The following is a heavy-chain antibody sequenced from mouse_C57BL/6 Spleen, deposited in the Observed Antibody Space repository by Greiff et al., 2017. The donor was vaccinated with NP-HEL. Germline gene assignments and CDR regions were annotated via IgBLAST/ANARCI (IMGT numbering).Heavy chain of an antibody. CDR3: ASNPYYYGSSYWYFDV. D-gene: IGHD1-1*01. V-gene: IGHV1-50*01. CDR2: IDPSDSYT. Sequence: QVQLQQPGAELVKPGASVKLSCKASGYTFTSYWMQWVKQRPGQGLEWIGEIDPSDSYTNYNQKFKGKATLTVDTSSSTAYMQLSSLTSEDSAVYYCASNPYYYGSSYWYFDVWGTGTTVTVSS. J-gene: IGHJ1*03. CDR1: GYTFTSYW.